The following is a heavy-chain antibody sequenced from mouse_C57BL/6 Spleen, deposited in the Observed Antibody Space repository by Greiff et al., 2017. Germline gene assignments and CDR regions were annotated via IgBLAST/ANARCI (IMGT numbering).Heavy chain of an antibody. V-gene: IGHV1-80*01. CDR2: IYPGDGDT. CDR1: GYAFSSYW. D-gene: IGHD2-4*01. CDR3: ARGATMIRDAWFAY. Sequence: VQLQESGAELVKPGASVKISCKASGYAFSSYWMNWVKQRPGKGLEWIGQIYPGDGDTNYNGKFKGKATLTADKSSSTAYMQLSSLTSEDSAVYFCARGATMIRDAWFAYWGQGTLVTVSA. J-gene: IGHJ3*01.